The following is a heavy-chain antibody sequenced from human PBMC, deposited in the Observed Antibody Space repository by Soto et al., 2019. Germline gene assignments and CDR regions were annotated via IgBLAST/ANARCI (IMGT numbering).Heavy chain of an antibody. V-gene: IGHV4-4*07. D-gene: IGHD6-19*01. CDR3: ARDREAGYNFYYGMDV. CDR1: GADINTYS. J-gene: IGHJ6*02. CDR2: IYTSASI. Sequence: PSETLSLTCSVSGADINTYSWTWIRQPAGKGLEWIGRIYTSASINYNPSLKGRDTLSVDTSTNQVSLRLASVTAADTAIYYCARDREAGYNFYYGMDVWGQGTTVTVSS.